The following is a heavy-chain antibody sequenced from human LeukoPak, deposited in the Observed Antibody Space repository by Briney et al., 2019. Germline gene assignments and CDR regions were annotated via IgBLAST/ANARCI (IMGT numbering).Heavy chain of an antibody. Sequence: GESLKISCKASEYIFSSHWIGWVRQMPGKGREWMGIIYPGDSDTRYSPSFQGQVTISADKSISTAYLQWSSLKASDTAMYYCARLASIAARSDMDVWGKGTTVTVSS. J-gene: IGHJ6*03. V-gene: IGHV5-51*01. CDR3: ARLASIAARSDMDV. CDR1: EYIFSSHW. CDR2: IYPGDSDT. D-gene: IGHD6-6*01.